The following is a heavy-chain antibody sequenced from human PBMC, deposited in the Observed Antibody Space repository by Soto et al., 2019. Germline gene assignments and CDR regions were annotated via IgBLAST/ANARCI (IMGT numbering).Heavy chain of an antibody. Sequence: LVKVSCKASGGTFSSYAISWVRQAPGQGLEWMGGIIPIFGTANYAQKFQGRVTITADESTSTAYMELSSLRSEDTAVYYCARAKTGDPPYYYYGMDVWGQGTTVTVSS. CDR1: GGTFSSYA. V-gene: IGHV1-69*13. D-gene: IGHD7-27*01. CDR3: ARAKTGDPPYYYYGMDV. J-gene: IGHJ6*02. CDR2: IIPIFGTA.